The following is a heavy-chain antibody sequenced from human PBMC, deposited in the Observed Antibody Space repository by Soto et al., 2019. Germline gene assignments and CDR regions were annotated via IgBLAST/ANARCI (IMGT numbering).Heavy chain of an antibody. CDR2: IYYSGST. J-gene: IGHJ4*02. D-gene: IGHD3-10*01. V-gene: IGHV4-31*03. CDR3: ARDWSGDCDY. CDR1: GGSISSGVYY. Sequence: QVQLQESGPGLVKPSQTLSLTCTVSGGSISSGVYYWRWIRQHQGKGLEWIGYIYYSGSTYYNPSPQSRVTISVDTSKTQFALKLTSVTAADPAVYYCARDWSGDCDYWVQGTLVTVSS.